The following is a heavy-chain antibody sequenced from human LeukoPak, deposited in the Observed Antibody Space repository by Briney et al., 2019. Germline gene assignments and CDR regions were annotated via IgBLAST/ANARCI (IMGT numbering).Heavy chain of an antibody. V-gene: IGHV3-30*18. J-gene: IGHJ4*02. CDR3: AKDRGSNTPDY. CDR2: ISYHGSNK. D-gene: IGHD1-26*01. CDR1: GFTFSSSV. Sequence: GGSLRLSCAASGFTFSSSVMNWVRQAPGKGLEWVALISYHGSNKYYPDSVKGRFTISRDNSKNTLYLQMNSLRAEDTAVYYCAKDRGSNTPDYWGQGTLVIVSS.